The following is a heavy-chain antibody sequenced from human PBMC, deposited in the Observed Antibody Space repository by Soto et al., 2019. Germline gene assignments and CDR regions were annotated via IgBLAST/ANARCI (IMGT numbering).Heavy chain of an antibody. Sequence: ASVKVSCKASGYTFTSYDINWGRQATGQGLEGMGWMNPNSGNTGYAQKFQGRVTMTRNTSISTAYMELSSLRSEDTAVYSCARGRHGITGTTVAFDIWGQGTMVTVSS. J-gene: IGHJ3*02. V-gene: IGHV1-8*02. CDR1: GYTFTSYD. CDR3: ARGRHGITGTTVAFDI. CDR2: MNPNSGNT. D-gene: IGHD1-7*01.